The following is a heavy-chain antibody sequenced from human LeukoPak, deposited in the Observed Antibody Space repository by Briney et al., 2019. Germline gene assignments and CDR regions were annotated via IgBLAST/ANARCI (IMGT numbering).Heavy chain of an antibody. J-gene: IGHJ4*02. D-gene: IGHD3-22*01. CDR1: GYTFTSYG. Sequence: ASVKVSCKASGYTFTSYGISWVRQAPGQGLEWMGWINPNSGGTNYAQKFQGRVTMTRDTSISTAYMELSRLRSDDTAVYYCAGDLWYYDSSGYYPTDYWGQGTLVTVSS. V-gene: IGHV1-2*02. CDR2: INPNSGGT. CDR3: AGDLWYYDSSGYYPTDY.